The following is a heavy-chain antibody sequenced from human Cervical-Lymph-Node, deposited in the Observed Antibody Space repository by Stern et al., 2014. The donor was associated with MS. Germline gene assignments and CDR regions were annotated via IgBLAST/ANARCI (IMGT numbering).Heavy chain of an antibody. J-gene: IGHJ5*02. CDR2: IYWDDDE. Sequence: QITLKESGPTLVKPTQTLTLTCTFSGFSLSTNGVGMGWIRQPPGKALEWLAPIYWDDDERYSPSLKSRLSITKDTSKNQVVLKMTNMDPVDTGTYYCAHSRYCSGGTCSNWFDPWGQGILVTVSS. CDR1: GFSLSTNGVG. D-gene: IGHD2-15*01. V-gene: IGHV2-5*02. CDR3: AHSRYCSGGTCSNWFDP.